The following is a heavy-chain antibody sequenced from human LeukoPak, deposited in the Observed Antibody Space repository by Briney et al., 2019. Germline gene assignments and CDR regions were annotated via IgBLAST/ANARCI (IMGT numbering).Heavy chain of an antibody. CDR1: GDSISDYY. J-gene: IGHJ6*02. Sequence: SETLSLTCTVSGDSISDYYWSWIRQPAGKGREWIGRIYVSGSANHNPSLKSRVTMSVDASKNQVSLKLTSVTPADTAIYYCARDASAAAGTKYHYYYGMDVWGQGTMVTVSS. CDR2: IYVSGSA. CDR3: ARDASAAAGTKYHYYYGMDV. D-gene: IGHD6-13*01. V-gene: IGHV4-4*07.